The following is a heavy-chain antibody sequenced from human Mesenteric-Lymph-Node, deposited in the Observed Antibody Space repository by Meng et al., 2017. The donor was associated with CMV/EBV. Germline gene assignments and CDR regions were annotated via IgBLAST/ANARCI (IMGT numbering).Heavy chain of an antibody. J-gene: IGHJ5*02. V-gene: IGHV1-2*06. CDR3: ARSGLIRFGELYWFDP. CDR1: GYTITGYY. D-gene: IGHD3-10*01. CDR2: INPNSGGT. Sequence: SGYTITGYYMHWVRQAPGQGLEWIGRINPNSGGTNYAQKFQGRVTMTRDTSISTAYMELSRLRSDDTAVYYCARSGLIRFGELYWFDPWGQGTLVTVSS.